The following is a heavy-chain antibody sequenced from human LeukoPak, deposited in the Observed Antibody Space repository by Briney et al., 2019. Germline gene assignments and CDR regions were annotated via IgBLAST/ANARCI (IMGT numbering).Heavy chain of an antibody. CDR2: INHSGST. Sequence: SETLSLTCTVSGGSISSSSYYWSWIRQPPGKGLEWIGEINHSGSTNYNPSLKSRVTISVDTSKNQFSLKLSSVTAADTAVYYCARQGRYYYGSGSYWEWFDPWGQGTLVTVSS. J-gene: IGHJ5*02. D-gene: IGHD3-10*01. V-gene: IGHV4-39*01. CDR3: ARQGRYYYGSGSYWEWFDP. CDR1: GGSISSSSYY.